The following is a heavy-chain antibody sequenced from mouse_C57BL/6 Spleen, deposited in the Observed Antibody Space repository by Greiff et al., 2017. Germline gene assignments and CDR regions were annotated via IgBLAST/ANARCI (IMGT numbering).Heavy chain of an antibody. CDR1: GFTFSDYG. CDR2: ISSGSSTI. Sequence: EVQRVESGGGLVKPGGSLKLSCAASGFTFSDYGMHWVRQAPEKGLEWVAYISSGSSTIYYADTVKGRCTISRDNAKYTLFLQMTSLRSEDTAMYYCARDSYYAMDGWGQGTSVTVSS. V-gene: IGHV5-17*01. J-gene: IGHJ4*01. CDR3: ARDSYYAMDG.